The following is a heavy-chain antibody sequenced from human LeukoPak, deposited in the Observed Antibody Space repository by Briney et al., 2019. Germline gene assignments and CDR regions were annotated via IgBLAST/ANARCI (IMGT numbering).Heavy chain of an antibody. D-gene: IGHD2/OR15-2a*01. J-gene: IGHJ1*01. CDR1: GFTVSSNY. CDR2: IYSGGST. Sequence: GGSLRLSCAASGFTVSSNYMSWVRQAPGKGLEWVSVIYSGGSTYYADSVKGRFTISRDNSKNTLYLQMNSLRAEDTAVYYCAKGPTFYGLEYFQHWGQGTLVTVSS. V-gene: IGHV3-53*01. CDR3: AKGPTFYGLEYFQH.